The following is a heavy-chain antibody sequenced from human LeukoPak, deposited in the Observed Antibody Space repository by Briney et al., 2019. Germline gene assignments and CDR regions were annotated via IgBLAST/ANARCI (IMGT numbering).Heavy chain of an antibody. Sequence: GASVKVSCKASGGTFSSYAISWVRQAPGQGLEWMGGIIPIFGTANYAQKFQGRVTITTDESTSTAYMELSSLRSVDTAVYYCARDIAAAGPFDYWGQGTLVTVSS. CDR1: GGTFSSYA. D-gene: IGHD6-13*01. V-gene: IGHV1-69*05. CDR2: IIPIFGTA. CDR3: ARDIAAAGPFDY. J-gene: IGHJ4*02.